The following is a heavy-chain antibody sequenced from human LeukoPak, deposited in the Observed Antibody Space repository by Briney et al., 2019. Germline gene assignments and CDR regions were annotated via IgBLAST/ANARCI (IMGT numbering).Heavy chain of an antibody. CDR1: GGSISSSSYY. V-gene: IGHV4-39*07. Sequence: SETLSLTCTVSGGSISSSSYYWGWIRQPPGKGLEWIGSIYYSGSTYYNPSLKSRVTISVDTSKNQFSLTLSSVTAADTAVYYCARGSYDILTGHLPIDYWGQGTLVTVSS. J-gene: IGHJ4*02. D-gene: IGHD3-9*01. CDR2: IYYSGST. CDR3: ARGSYDILTGHLPIDY.